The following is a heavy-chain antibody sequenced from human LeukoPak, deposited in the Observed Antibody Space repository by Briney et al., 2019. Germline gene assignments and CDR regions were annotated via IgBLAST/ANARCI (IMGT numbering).Heavy chain of an antibody. J-gene: IGHJ4*02. CDR1: GGSFSGYY. CDR2: INQSGST. V-gene: IGHV4-34*01. D-gene: IGHD2-2*01. Sequence: SETLSLTCAVYGGSFSGYYWSWIRQPPGKGLEWIGEINQSGSTTYNPSLKSRVTISVDTSKNQFSLKLSSVTAADTAVYYCARAPVVPYYFDYWGQGTLVTVSS. CDR3: ARAPVVPYYFDY.